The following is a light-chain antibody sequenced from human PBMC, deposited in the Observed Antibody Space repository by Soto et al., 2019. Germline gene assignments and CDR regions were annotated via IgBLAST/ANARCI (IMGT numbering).Light chain of an antibody. V-gene: IGKV1-6*01. CDR2: AAS. CDR3: QHYNNWPFT. J-gene: IGKJ2*01. Sequence: AIQMTPSPSSLSASVGDRVTITCRASQGIRNDLGWYQQKPGKAPTLLIYAASSLQSGVPSRFSDSGAGSDFCLTISSLQPEVFASYYCQHYNNWPFTFGQGTKV. CDR1: QGIRND.